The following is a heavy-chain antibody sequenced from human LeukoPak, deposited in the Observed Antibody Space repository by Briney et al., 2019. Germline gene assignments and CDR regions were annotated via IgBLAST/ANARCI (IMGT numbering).Heavy chain of an antibody. J-gene: IGHJ4*02. CDR1: GFTFSSYA. Sequence: GGSLRLSCAASGFTFSSYAMNWARQAPGKGLEWVSAISGSGGSTYYADSVKGRFTISRDNSKNTLYLQMNSLRAEDTAVYYCAKRLYSSGPTGDYWGQGTLVTVSS. D-gene: IGHD6-19*01. CDR3: AKRLYSSGPTGDY. CDR2: ISGSGGST. V-gene: IGHV3-23*01.